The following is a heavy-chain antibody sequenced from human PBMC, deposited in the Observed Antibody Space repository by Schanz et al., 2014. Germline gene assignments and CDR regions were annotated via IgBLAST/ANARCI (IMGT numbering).Heavy chain of an antibody. J-gene: IGHJ4*02. CDR3: AKYRGYYRVSGSYRELEY. V-gene: IGHV3-23*01. D-gene: IGHD3-10*01. CDR1: GFTFSNYA. Sequence: EMQLLESGGGLVQPGGSLRLSCAGSGFTFSNYAMTWVRQAPGKGLEWVSVIGVDGTTTYYADSVKGRFTISRDNSKNTLYLQMNSLRPEDTAVYYCAKYRGYYRVSGSYRELEYWGQGTLVTVSS. CDR2: IGVDGTTT.